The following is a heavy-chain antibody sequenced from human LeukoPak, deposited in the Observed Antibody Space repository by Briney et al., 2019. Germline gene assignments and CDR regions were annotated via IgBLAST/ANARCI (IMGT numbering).Heavy chain of an antibody. D-gene: IGHD5-12*01. CDR1: GFTFSSYG. CDR3: AKYVYSGYDFVLNGWFDP. V-gene: IGHV3-23*01. Sequence: HPGGSLRLSCAASGFTFSSYGMSWVRQAPGKGLEWVSVISGGGGSTYYADSVKGRFTISRDNFKNTLYLQMNSLRAEDTAVYYCAKYVYSGYDFVLNGWFDPWGQGTLVTVSS. J-gene: IGHJ5*02. CDR2: ISGGGGST.